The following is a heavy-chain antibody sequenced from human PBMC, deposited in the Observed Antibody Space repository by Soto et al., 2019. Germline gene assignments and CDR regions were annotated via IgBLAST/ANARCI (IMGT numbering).Heavy chain of an antibody. CDR1: GFTFSSYG. Sequence: GGSLRLSCAASGFTFSSYGMHWVRQAPGKGLEWVAVISYDGSNKYYADSVKGRFTISRDNSKNTLYLQMNSLRAEDTAVYYCAKLSDGETEFDYWGQGTLVTVSS. CDR3: AKLSDGETEFDY. CDR2: ISYDGSNK. J-gene: IGHJ4*02. V-gene: IGHV3-30*18. D-gene: IGHD7-27*01.